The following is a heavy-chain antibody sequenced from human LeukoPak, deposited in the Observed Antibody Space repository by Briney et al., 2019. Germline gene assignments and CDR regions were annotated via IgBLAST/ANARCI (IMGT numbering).Heavy chain of an antibody. CDR2: ISAYNGNT. Sequence: ASVKVSCKASGYTFTSYGISWVRQAPGQGLEWMGWISAYNGNTNYAQKLQGRVTMTTDTSTSTAYMELRSLRSDDTAVYYCAGVGRRFGVVILAWYFDYWGQGTLVTVSS. J-gene: IGHJ4*02. CDR1: GYTFTSYG. CDR3: AGVGRRFGVVILAWYFDY. D-gene: IGHD3-3*01. V-gene: IGHV1-18*01.